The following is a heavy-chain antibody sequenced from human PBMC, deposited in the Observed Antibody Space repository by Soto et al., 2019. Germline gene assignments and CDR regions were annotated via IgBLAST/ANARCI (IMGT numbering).Heavy chain of an antibody. CDR1: GGSISSYY. Sequence: QVQLQESGPGLVKPSETLSLTCTVSGGSISSYYWSWIRQPPGKGLEWIGNIYYSGSTNYNPSLKSRVTISVDTSKNQFSLKLSSVTAADTAVYYCARGVTVTTYYYDYMDVWGKGTTVTVSS. J-gene: IGHJ6*03. V-gene: IGHV4-59*01. D-gene: IGHD4-4*01. CDR2: IYYSGST. CDR3: ARGVTVTTYYYDYMDV.